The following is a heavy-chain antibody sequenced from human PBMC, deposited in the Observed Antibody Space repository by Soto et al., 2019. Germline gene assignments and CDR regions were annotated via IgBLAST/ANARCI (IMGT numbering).Heavy chain of an antibody. Sequence: SETLTVTGTVSGGSISSYYWIWIRQPAGKGLDWIGPIYPSGGTNYTPAPKSPVTMSVDTSKKRFSLRLSSVTAADTAVYYCARGSAAGVDYGMDVWGQGTSVTVSS. CDR2: IYPSGGT. V-gene: IGHV4-4*07. CDR1: GGSISSYY. CDR3: ARGSAAGVDYGMDV. J-gene: IGHJ6*02. D-gene: IGHD6-13*01.